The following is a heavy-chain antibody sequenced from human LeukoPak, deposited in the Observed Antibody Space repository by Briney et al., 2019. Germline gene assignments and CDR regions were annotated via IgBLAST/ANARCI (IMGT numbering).Heavy chain of an antibody. CDR1: GGSISSYY. Sequence: PSETLSLTCTVSGGSISSYYWSWIRQPPGKGLEWIGYIYYSGSTNYNPSLKSRVTISVDTSKNQFSLKLSSVTAADTAVYYCARDTMTYYYYGMDVWGQGTTVTVSS. V-gene: IGHV4-59*01. D-gene: IGHD3-22*01. CDR3: ARDTMTYYYYGMDV. J-gene: IGHJ6*02. CDR2: IYYSGST.